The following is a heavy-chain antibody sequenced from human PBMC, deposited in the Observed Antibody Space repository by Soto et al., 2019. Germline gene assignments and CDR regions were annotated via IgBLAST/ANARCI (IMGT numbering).Heavy chain of an antibody. CDR3: AHLPWKQLWPRAPVVN. CDR1: GFSLSPSGVG. Sequence: QITLKESGPTLVKPTQTLTLTCTFSGFSLSPSGVGVGWIRQPPGKALEWLVIIFWDDDKRYRQSLKSRLTITKDTSKNQLVLTMTNMDPVDTATYYCAHLPWKQLWPRAPVVNWGQGTPVTVS. CDR2: IFWDDDK. D-gene: IGHD5-18*01. V-gene: IGHV2-5*02. J-gene: IGHJ4*02.